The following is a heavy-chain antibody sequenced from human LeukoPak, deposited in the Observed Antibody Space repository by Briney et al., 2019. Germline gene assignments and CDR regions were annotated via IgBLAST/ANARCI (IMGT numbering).Heavy chain of an antibody. CDR2: ISYDGSNK. CDR3: ARVQRPYYYDSSGYSVY. CDR1: GFTFSSYA. Sequence: PGRSLRLSCAASGFTFSSYAMHWVRQAPGKGLEWVAVISYDGSNKYYADSVKGRFTISRDNSKNTLYLQMNSLRAEDTAVYYCARVQRPYYYDSSGYSVYWGQGTLVTVSS. D-gene: IGHD3-22*01. V-gene: IGHV3-30*04. J-gene: IGHJ4*02.